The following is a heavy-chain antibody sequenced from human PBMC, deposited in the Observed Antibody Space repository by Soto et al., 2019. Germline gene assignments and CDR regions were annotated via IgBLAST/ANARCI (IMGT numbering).Heavy chain of an antibody. Sequence: GGSLRLSCAASGFTLSNHWMHWVRQAPGKGLVWVSSIHGGGSGSSYADSVKGRFTSTSDNAENTLHLQMNGLRGEDSAIYYCVRGTRDWRRMDYWGRGTLVTVSS. D-gene: IGHD2-21*02. CDR2: IHGGGSGS. CDR1: GFTLSNHW. J-gene: IGHJ4*02. V-gene: IGHV3-74*01. CDR3: VRGTRDWRRMDY.